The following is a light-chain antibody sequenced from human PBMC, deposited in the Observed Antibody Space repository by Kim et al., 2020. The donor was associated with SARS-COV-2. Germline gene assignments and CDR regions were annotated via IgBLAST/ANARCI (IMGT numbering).Light chain of an antibody. J-gene: IGKJ2*01. Sequence: DIQMTQSPSSLSASVGDRVTITCRASQSISNYLNWYQQKPGKAPKLLIYAAYTLQSGVPSRFSGSGSGTDFTLTISSLQPEDFATYYCQQSYSTPPYTFGQGTKLEI. CDR1: QSISNY. V-gene: IGKV1-39*01. CDR2: AAY. CDR3: QQSYSTPPYT.